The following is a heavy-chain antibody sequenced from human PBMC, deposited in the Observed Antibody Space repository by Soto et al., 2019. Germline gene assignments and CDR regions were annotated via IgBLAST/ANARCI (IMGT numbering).Heavy chain of an antibody. J-gene: IGHJ4*02. Sequence: PGESLKISCKGSGYTFTGYWIGWVRQMPGKGLEWMGFIYPGDSDTRYSPSFQGQVTVSADKSISTAYLQWSSLKASDSAMYYCARQQGAGDYFDYWGQGTLVTVSS. D-gene: IGHD6-19*01. V-gene: IGHV5-51*01. CDR1: GYTFTGYW. CDR3: ARQQGAGDYFDY. CDR2: IYPGDSDT.